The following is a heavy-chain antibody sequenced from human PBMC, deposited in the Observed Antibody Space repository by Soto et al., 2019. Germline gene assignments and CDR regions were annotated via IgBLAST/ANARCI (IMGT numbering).Heavy chain of an antibody. Sequence: VGSLRLSCAPSGFTFSTYGMHWVRQAPGKGLEWVAVIWYDGSNQYYADSVKGRFTISRDNSKNMLYLQMNSLRAEDTAVYYCARDLGAFNYGSAYFDYWGQGTPVTVSS. CDR3: ARDLGAFNYGSAYFDY. CDR1: GFTFSTYG. V-gene: IGHV3-33*01. D-gene: IGHD3-10*01. J-gene: IGHJ4*02. CDR2: IWYDGSNQ.